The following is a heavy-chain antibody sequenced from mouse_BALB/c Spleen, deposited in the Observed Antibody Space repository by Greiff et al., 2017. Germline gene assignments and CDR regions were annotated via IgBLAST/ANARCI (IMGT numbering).Heavy chain of an antibody. V-gene: IGHV1S41*01. CDR1: GYTFTSYW. J-gene: IGHJ2*01. CDR3: ARDGTEYYFDY. Sequence: DLVKPGASVKLSCKASGYTFTSYWINWIKQRPGQGLEWLGRIAPGSGSTYYNEMFKGKATLTVDTSSSTAYIQLSSLSSEDSAVYFCARDGTEYYFDYWGQGTTLTVSS. D-gene: IGHD2-1*01. CDR2: IAPGSGST.